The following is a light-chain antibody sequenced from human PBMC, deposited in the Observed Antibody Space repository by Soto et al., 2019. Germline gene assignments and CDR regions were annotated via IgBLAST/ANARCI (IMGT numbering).Light chain of an antibody. Sequence: QSVLTQPRSVSGSPGQSVTISCTGTSSDVGVYNYVTWYQQYPGKAPKVMIYDVKTRPSGVPDRFSGSKSGNTASLTISGLHAEDEADYYCCSYAGDYTFVFGTGTKVTVL. CDR1: SSDVGVYNY. J-gene: IGLJ1*01. CDR3: CSYAGDYTFV. V-gene: IGLV2-11*01. CDR2: DVK.